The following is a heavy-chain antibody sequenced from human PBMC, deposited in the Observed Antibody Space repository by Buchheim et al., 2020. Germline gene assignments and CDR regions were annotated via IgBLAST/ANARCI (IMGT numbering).Heavy chain of an antibody. J-gene: IGHJ6*02. CDR1: GFTFSSYG. CDR2: IWYDGSNK. V-gene: IGHV3-33*01. CDR3: ATSHGGFGESMDV. D-gene: IGHD3-10*01. Sequence: QVQLVESGGGVVQPGRSLRLSCAASGFTFSSYGMHWVRQAPGKGLEWVAVIWYDGSNKYYADSVKGRFTISRDNSKNTLYLQMNGLRAEDTAVYYCATSHGGFGESMDVWGQGTT.